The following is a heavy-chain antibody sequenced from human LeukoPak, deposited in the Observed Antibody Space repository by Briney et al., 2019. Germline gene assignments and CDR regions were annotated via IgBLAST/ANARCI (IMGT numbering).Heavy chain of an antibody. J-gene: IGHJ4*02. V-gene: IGHV4-59*01. CDR1: GGSISSYY. CDR3: ARERSSSWYGLEV. Sequence: SETLSLTCTVSGGSISSYYWSWIRQPPGKGLEWIGYIYYSGSTNYNPSLKSRVTISVDTSKNQFSLKLSSVTAAGTAVYYCARERSSSWYGLEVWGQGTLVTVSS. D-gene: IGHD6-13*01. CDR2: IYYSGST.